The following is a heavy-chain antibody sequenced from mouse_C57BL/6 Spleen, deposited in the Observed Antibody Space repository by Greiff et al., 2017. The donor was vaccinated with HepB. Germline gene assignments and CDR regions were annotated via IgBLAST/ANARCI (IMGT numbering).Heavy chain of an antibody. D-gene: IGHD1-1*01. V-gene: IGHV1-15*01. Sequence: VQLVESGAELVRPGASVTLSCKASGYTFTDYEMHWVKQTPVHGLEWIGAIDPETGGTAYNQKFKGKAILTADKSSSTAYMELRSLTSEDSAVYYCTRFIYYWGQGTLVTVSA. CDR2: IDPETGGT. CDR3: TRFIYY. CDR1: GYTFTDYE. J-gene: IGHJ3*01.